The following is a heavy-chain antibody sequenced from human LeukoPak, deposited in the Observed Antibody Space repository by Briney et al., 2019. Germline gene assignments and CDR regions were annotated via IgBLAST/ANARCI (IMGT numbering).Heavy chain of an antibody. D-gene: IGHD2/OR15-2a*01. CDR2: MYYSGST. CDR1: GAAITSLH. Sequence: SETLSLTCTVSGAAITSLHCAWVRQPPGKGLEWIGYMYYSGSTRFNPSLESRVTMSADTSKKQFSLKLSAVTAADSAVYYCASISSTEYSTQIDYWGQGTLVTVSS. V-gene: IGHV4-59*13. CDR3: ASISSTEYSTQIDY. J-gene: IGHJ4*02.